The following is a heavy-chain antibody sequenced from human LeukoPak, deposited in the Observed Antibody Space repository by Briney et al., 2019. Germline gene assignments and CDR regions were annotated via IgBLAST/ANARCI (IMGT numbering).Heavy chain of an antibody. CDR2: IYYSGST. CDR3: ARHGTGLQAAYGVFNWFDP. CDR1: GFTFSSYSMN. V-gene: IGHV4-39*01. D-gene: IGHD5-18*01. J-gene: IGHJ5*02. Sequence: GSLRLSCAASGFTFSSYSMNWVRQPPGKGLEWIGSIYYSGSTYYNPSLKSRVTISVDTSKNQFSLKLSSVTAADTAVYCCARHGTGLQAAYGVFNWFDPWGQGTLVTVSS.